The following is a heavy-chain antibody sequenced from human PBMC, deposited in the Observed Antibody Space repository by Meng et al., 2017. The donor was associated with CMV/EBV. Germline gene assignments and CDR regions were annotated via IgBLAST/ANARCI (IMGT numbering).Heavy chain of an antibody. V-gene: IGHV4-61*01. Sequence: ESLKISCTVSGGSVSSGSYYWSWIRQPPGKGLEWIGYIYYSGSTNYNPSLKSRVTISVDTSKNQFSLKLSSVTAADTAVYYCARRIAAAGFYYGMDVWGQGTTVTVSS. D-gene: IGHD6-13*01. J-gene: IGHJ6*02. CDR1: GGSVSSGSYY. CDR2: IYYSGST. CDR3: ARRIAAAGFYYGMDV.